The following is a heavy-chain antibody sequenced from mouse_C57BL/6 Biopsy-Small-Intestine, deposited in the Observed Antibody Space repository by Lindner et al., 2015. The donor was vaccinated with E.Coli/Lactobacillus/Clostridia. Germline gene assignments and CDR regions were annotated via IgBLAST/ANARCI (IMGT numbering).Heavy chain of an antibody. Sequence: VQLQESGAELARPGASVKMSCKASGYTFTSYTMHWVKQRPGQGLEWIGYINPSSGYTKYNQKFKDKATLTADKSSSTAYMQLSSLTSEDSAVYYCARYGNSSWFAYWGQGTLVTVSA. J-gene: IGHJ3*01. D-gene: IGHD2-1*01. CDR2: INPSSGYT. CDR3: ARYGNSSWFAY. V-gene: IGHV1-4*01. CDR1: GYTFTSYT.